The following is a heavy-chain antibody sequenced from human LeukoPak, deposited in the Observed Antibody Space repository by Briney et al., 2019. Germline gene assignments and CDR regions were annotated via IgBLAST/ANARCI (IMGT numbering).Heavy chain of an antibody. J-gene: IGHJ6*03. CDR1: GYTFTSYG. V-gene: IGHV1-18*01. D-gene: IGHD6-13*01. Sequence: ASVKVSCKPSGYTFTSYGISWVRQAPGEGLEWMVWISAYNGNTNYAQKLQGRVTMTTDTSTSTAYMELRSLRSEDTAVYYCASTGPGIAAAENYYMDVWGKGTTVTVSS. CDR2: ISAYNGNT. CDR3: ASTGPGIAAAENYYMDV.